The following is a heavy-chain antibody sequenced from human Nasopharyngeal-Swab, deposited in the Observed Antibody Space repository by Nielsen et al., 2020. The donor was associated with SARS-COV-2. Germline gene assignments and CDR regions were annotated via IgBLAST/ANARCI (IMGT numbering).Heavy chain of an antibody. V-gene: IGHV1-18*04. CDR1: GYTFTSYG. D-gene: IGHD2-2*01. CDR3: ARGKAFRPTAMSGYQDY. Sequence: ASVKVSCKASGYTFTSYGISWVQQAPGQGLEWMGWISAYNGNTNYAQKLQGRVTMTTDTSTSTAYMELRSLRSDDTAVYYCARGKAFRPTAMSGYQDYWGQGTLVTVSS. CDR2: ISAYNGNT. J-gene: IGHJ4*02.